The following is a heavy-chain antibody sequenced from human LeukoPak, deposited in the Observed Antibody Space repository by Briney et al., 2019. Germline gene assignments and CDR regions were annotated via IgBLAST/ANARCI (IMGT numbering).Heavy chain of an antibody. D-gene: IGHD3-10*01. J-gene: IGHJ6*02. CDR2: IYYSGST. CDR3: ARDKGSGSYYTYYYYGMDV. Sequence: PSETLSLTCTVSGGSISSGGYYWSWIRQHPGKGLEWIGYIYYSGSTCYNPSLKSRVTISVDTSKNQFSLKLSSVTAADTAVYYCARDKGSGSYYTYYYYGMDVWGQGTTVTVSS. CDR1: GGSISSGGYY. V-gene: IGHV4-31*03.